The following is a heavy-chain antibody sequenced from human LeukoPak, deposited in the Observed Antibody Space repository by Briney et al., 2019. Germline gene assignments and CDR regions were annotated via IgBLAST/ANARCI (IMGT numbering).Heavy chain of an antibody. CDR2: IWYDGSNK. CDR3: ARAGRGLAASD. V-gene: IGHV3-33*07. D-gene: IGHD3/OR15-3a*01. J-gene: IGHJ4*02. CDR1: GFTFSNYA. Sequence: PAETLRLSCAAYGFTFSNYAMYWVSQAPGKGLEWVSIIWYDGSNKYYADSVKGRFTICSDNSETMVYLQMSSLRAEDTAVYYCARAGRGLAASDWGQGTLVTVSS.